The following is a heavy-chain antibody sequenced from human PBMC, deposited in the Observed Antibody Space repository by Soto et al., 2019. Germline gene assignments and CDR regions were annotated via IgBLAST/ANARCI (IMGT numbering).Heavy chain of an antibody. Sequence: PGGSLRLSCAASGFSFSSYWMSWVRQAPGKGLEWVANIKQDGSAKYYAESVEGRFTISRDNAKNSLYLQMDSLRAEDTAVYYCAPWGGTCNSSSCYGGYWGQGTLVTVSS. CDR2: IKQDGSAK. D-gene: IGHD2-2*01. CDR3: APWGGTCNSSSCYGGY. J-gene: IGHJ4*02. V-gene: IGHV3-7*01. CDR1: GFSFSSYW.